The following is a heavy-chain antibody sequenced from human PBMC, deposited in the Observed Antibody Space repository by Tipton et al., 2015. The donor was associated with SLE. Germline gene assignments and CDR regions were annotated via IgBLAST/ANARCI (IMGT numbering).Heavy chain of an antibody. V-gene: IGHV4-39*07. D-gene: IGHD1-26*01. CDR3: GGGWTAGRDAFDI. CDR2: IYYSGST. CDR1: GGSISSSSYY. Sequence: GLVKPSETLSLTCTVSGGSISSSSYYWGWIRQPPGKGLEWIGSIYYSGSTYYNPSLKSRVTISVDTSKNQFSLKLSSVTAADTAVYYCGGGWTAGRDAFDIWGQGTMVTVSS. J-gene: IGHJ3*02.